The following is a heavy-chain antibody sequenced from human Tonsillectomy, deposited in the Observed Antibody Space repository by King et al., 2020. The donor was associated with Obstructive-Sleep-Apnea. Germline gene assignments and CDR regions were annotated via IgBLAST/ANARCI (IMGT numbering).Heavy chain of an antibody. CDR2: ISSSSSYI. V-gene: IGHV3-21*01. CDR1: GFTFSSYS. D-gene: IGHD3-3*01. Sequence: VQLVESGGGLVKPGGSLRLSCAASGFTFSSYSMNWVRQAPGKGLEWVSSISSSSSYIYYADSVKGRFTISRDNAQNSLYLQMNSLRAEEPAVYYCARDLNDFWSGYPNWFDPWGQGTLVTVSS. J-gene: IGHJ5*02. CDR3: ARDLNDFWSGYPNWFDP.